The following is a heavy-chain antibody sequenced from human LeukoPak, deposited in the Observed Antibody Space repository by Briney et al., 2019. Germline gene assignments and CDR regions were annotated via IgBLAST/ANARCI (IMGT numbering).Heavy chain of an antibody. CDR2: ISYDGSNK. J-gene: IGHJ4*02. CDR3: AKVLRPDKYSSGWYSGYFDY. Sequence: GRSLRLSCAASGFTFSSHGMHWVRQAPGKGLEWVAVISYDGSNKYYADSVKGRFTISRDNSKNTLYLQMNSLRAEDMAVYYCAKVLRPDKYSSGWYSGYFDYWGQGTLVTVSS. CDR1: GFTFSSHG. V-gene: IGHV3-30*18. D-gene: IGHD6-19*01.